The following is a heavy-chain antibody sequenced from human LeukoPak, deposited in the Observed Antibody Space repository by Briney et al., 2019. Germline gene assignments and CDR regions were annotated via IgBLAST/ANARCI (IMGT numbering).Heavy chain of an antibody. CDR3: TTDLSERYYFDY. CDR2: IKSKTDGGTT. V-gene: IGHV3-15*01. Sequence: GGSPRLSCAASGFTFSNAWMSWVRQAPGKGLEWVGRIKSKTDGGTTDYAAPVKGRFTISRDDSKNTLYLQMNSLKTEDTAVYYCTTDLSERYYFDYWGQGTLVTVSS. CDR1: GFTFSNAW. D-gene: IGHD5/OR15-5a*01. J-gene: IGHJ4*02.